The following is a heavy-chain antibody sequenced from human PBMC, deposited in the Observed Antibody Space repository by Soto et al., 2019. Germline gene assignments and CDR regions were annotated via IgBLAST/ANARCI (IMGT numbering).Heavy chain of an antibody. CDR3: ARQSGPYCSGGSCYSTDEYYFDY. Sequence: SETLSLTCTVSGGSISSYYWSWIRQPPGKGLEWIGYIYYSGSTNYNPSLKSRVTISVDTSKNQFSLKLSSVTAADTAVYYCARQSGPYCSGGSCYSTDEYYFDYWGQGTLVTVSS. V-gene: IGHV4-59*01. CDR1: GGSISSYY. J-gene: IGHJ4*02. CDR2: IYYSGST. D-gene: IGHD2-15*01.